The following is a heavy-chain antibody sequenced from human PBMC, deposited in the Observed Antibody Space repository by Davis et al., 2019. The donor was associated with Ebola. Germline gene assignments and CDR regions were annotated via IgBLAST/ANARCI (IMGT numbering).Heavy chain of an antibody. CDR2: INPHNGNT. J-gene: IGHJ4*02. CDR3: ARAQFPTTSDH. V-gene: IGHV1-18*04. CDR1: GYTFTSYG. Sequence: ASVKVSCKASGYTFTSYGITWVRQAPGQGLEWMGWINPHNGNTNYAQNVQGRVIMTSDTATATAYMEVGSLRSDDTAVYYCARAQFPTTSDHWGQGTLVTVSS. D-gene: IGHD1-1*01.